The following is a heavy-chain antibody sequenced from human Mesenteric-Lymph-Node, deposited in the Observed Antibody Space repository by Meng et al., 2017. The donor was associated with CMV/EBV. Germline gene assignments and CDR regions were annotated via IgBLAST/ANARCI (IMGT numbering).Heavy chain of an antibody. V-gene: IGHV3-23*01. CDR2: IGGSGGST. CDR3: AKDTRLITMVRGANFDY. CDR1: FTFRSYA. Sequence: FTFRSYAMGWGSQASGKGLEWVSAIGGSGGSTYYADSVKGRFTISRDNSKNTLYLQMNSLRAEDTAVYYCAKDTRLITMVRGANFDYWGQGTLVTVSS. J-gene: IGHJ4*02. D-gene: IGHD3-10*01.